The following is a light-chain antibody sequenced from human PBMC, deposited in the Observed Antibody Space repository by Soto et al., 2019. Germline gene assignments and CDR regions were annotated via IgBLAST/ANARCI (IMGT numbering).Light chain of an antibody. CDR3: AAWDDSLSGPV. J-gene: IGLJ2*01. CDR2: KNN. CDR1: SSNIGSNF. Sequence: QSVLTQPPSASGIPGQRVTISCSGSSSNIGSNFVYWYQQLSGTAPKLLFYKNNQRPPGVPDRFSASKSGTSASLAISGLRSEDEADYYCAAWDDSLSGPVFGGGTTVTVL. V-gene: IGLV1-47*01.